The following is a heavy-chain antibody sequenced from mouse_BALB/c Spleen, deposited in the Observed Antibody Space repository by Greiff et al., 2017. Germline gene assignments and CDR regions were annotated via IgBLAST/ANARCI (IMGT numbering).Heavy chain of an antibody. V-gene: IGHV7-3*02. Sequence: EVQVVESGGGLVQPGGSLRLSCATSGFTFTDYYMSWVRQPPGKALEWLGFIRNKANGYTTEYSASVKGRFTISRDNSQSILYLQMNTLRAEDSATYYCARALAYWGQGTLVTVSA. D-gene: IGHD6-1*01. J-gene: IGHJ3*01. CDR1: GFTFTDYY. CDR3: ARALAY. CDR2: IRNKANGYTT.